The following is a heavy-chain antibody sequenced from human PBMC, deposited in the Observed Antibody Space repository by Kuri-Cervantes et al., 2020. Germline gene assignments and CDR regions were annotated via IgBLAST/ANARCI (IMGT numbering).Heavy chain of an antibody. J-gene: IGHJ5*02. Sequence: ASVKVSCKTSGYSFTFYGISWVRQAPGQGLEWMGWVSAYNGNTNYAQKFQGRVTMTRDTSTNTAYMELRSLRSDDTAMYYCARSVYSFWSGRPQNWFDTWGQGALVTVSS. D-gene: IGHD3-3*01. CDR2: VSAYNGNT. CDR3: ARSVYSFWSGRPQNWFDT. CDR1: GYSFTFYG. V-gene: IGHV1-18*01.